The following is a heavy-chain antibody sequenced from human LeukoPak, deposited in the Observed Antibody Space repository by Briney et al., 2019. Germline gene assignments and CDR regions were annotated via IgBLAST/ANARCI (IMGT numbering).Heavy chain of an antibody. D-gene: IGHD3-3*01. CDR1: GGSISSSSYY. J-gene: IGHJ2*01. Sequence: PSETLSLTCTVSGGSISSSSYYWGWIRQPPGKGLEWSGSIYYNGSTYYNPSLKSRVTISVDTSKNQFSLKLSSVTAADTAVYYCARHVLSGYLDYWYFDLWGRGTLVTVSS. CDR3: ARHVLSGYLDYWYFDL. CDR2: IYYNGST. V-gene: IGHV4-39*01.